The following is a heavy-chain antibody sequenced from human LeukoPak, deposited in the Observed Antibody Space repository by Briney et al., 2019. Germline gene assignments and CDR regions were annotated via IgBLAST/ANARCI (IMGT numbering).Heavy chain of an antibody. V-gene: IGHV1-18*01. CDR3: ARDTRNTYYYDSSGYYGAFDI. Sequence: ASVKVSCKASGYTFTSYGISWVRQAPGQGLEWMGWISAYNGNTNYAQKLQGRVTMTTDTSTSTAYMELSSLRSEDTAVYYCARDTRNTYYYDSSGYYGAFDIWGQGTMVTVSS. CDR1: GYTFTSYG. J-gene: IGHJ3*02. CDR2: ISAYNGNT. D-gene: IGHD3-22*01.